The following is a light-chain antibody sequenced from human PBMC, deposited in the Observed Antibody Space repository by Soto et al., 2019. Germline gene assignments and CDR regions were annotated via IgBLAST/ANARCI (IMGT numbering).Light chain of an antibody. CDR3: SSYTSSSSSYV. J-gene: IGLJ1*01. CDR2: DVS. V-gene: IGLV2-14*01. Sequence: SGLTQPGSGAGSPGQAITISYTGTSSDFGGYNYVSWYQQHPGKAPKLMIYDVSNRPSGVSNRFSGSKSGNTASLTISGLQAEDEADYYCSSYTSSSSSYVFGTGTKVTVL. CDR1: SSDFGGYNY.